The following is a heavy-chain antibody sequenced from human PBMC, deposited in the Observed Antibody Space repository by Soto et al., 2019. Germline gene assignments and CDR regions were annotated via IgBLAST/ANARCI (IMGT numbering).Heavy chain of an antibody. CDR2: ISGSGGST. CDR3: SKDYLHCSGGSCYSLFDY. D-gene: IGHD2-15*01. CDR1: GFTFSSYA. J-gene: IGHJ4*02. Sequence: GGSLRLSCAASGFTFSSYAMSWVRQAPGKGLEWVSAISGSGGSTYYADSVKGRFTISRDNSKNTRYLQMNSQRAEDTAVYYCSKDYLHCSGGSCYSLFDYWGQGTLVTVSS. V-gene: IGHV3-23*01.